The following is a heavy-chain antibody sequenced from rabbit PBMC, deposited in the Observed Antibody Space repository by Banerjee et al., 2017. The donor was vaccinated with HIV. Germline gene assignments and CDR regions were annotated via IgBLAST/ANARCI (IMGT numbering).Heavy chain of an antibody. CDR1: GFTLRNYW. V-gene: IGHV1S40*01. Sequence: QSLEESGGDLVKPGASLTLTCTASGFTLRNYWMCWVRQAPGKGLEWIACIYSGSSGNTVYATWAKGRFTISKTSSTTVTLQMTSLTAADTATYFCARDLAGVIGWNFNLWGPGTLVTVS. J-gene: IGHJ4*01. CDR3: ARDLAGVIGWNFNL. D-gene: IGHD4-1*01. CDR2: IYSGSSGNT.